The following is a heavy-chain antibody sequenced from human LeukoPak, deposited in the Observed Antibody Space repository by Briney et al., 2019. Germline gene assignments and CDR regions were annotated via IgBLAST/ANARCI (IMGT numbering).Heavy chain of an antibody. CDR1: GYSFSSYY. D-gene: IGHD5-24*01. CDR2: INPSGGST. V-gene: IGHV1-46*01. Sequence: GASVKVSCKASGYSFSSYYMHWVRQAPGQGLEWMGIINPSGGSTTYAQKFQGRVTMTRDTSISTAYMDLSRLRSDDTAVCHCARGDRDGYNYGYFDYWGQGTLVTVSS. J-gene: IGHJ4*02. CDR3: ARGDRDGYNYGYFDY.